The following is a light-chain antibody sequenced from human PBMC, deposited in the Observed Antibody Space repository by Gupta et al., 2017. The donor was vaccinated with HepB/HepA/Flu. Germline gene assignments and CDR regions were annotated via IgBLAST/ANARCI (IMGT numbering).Light chain of an antibody. CDR3: NSRDSSGNMNWV. J-gene: IGLJ3*02. Sequence: SSELTQDPAVSVALGQTVRITCQGDSLRSYYASCYQQKPGQAPVLVIYGKNNRPSGTPDRFSGSSSGNTAALTITGAPAEEEADYYCNSRDSSGNMNWVFGGGTKLTVL. CDR2: GKN. V-gene: IGLV3-19*01. CDR1: SLRSYY.